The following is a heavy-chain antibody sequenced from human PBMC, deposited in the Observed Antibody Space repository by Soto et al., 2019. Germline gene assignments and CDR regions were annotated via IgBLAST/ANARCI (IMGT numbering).Heavy chain of an antibody. V-gene: IGHV5-51*01. D-gene: IGHD5-12*01. CDR1: GYSFTSYW. Sequence: VESLKISCKGSGYSFTSYWIGWVRQMPGKGLEWMGIIYPGDSDTRYSPSFQGQVTISADKSISTAYLQWSSLKASDTAMYYCARMSDIVATITQYYGMDVWGQGTTVTVSS. CDR3: ARMSDIVATITQYYGMDV. CDR2: IYPGDSDT. J-gene: IGHJ6*02.